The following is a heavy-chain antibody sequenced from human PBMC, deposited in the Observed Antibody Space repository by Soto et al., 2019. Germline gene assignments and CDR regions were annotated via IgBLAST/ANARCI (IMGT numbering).Heavy chain of an antibody. CDR2: IYSGGST. V-gene: IGHV3-53*01. Sequence: GSLRLSGAASVFTFSSNYMSWVREAPGKGLEWVSVIYSGGSTYYADSVKVRFTISRDNSKNTLYLQMNSLRAEDTAVYYCARDLRYDFWSGYWGTNGMDVWGQGTTVTVSS. D-gene: IGHD3-3*01. CDR1: VFTFSSNY. CDR3: ARDLRYDFWSGYWGTNGMDV. J-gene: IGHJ6*02.